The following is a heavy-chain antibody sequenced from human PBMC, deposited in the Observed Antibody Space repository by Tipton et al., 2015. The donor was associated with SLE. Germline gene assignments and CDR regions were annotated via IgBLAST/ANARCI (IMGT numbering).Heavy chain of an antibody. CDR2: VFYRGST. D-gene: IGHD6-19*01. CDR3: ARLEYSSGVI. CDR1: GDSISTSSYY. J-gene: IGHJ3*02. V-gene: IGHV4-39*07. Sequence: TLSLTCTVAGDSISTSSYYWAWIRQPPGKGLEWIGSVFYRGSTYYNPSLQSRVTISRDTSKNQFSLRLSSVTAADTAVYYCARLEYSSGVIWGQGTMVTVSS.